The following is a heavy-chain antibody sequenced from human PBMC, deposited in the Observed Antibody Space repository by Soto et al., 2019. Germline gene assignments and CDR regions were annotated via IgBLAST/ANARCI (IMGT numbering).Heavy chain of an antibody. CDR1: GFTFSNVW. D-gene: IGHD6-19*01. J-gene: IGHJ6*02. CDR2: IKSKTDGGTT. V-gene: IGHV3-15*07. CDR3: TTDSSGLDSMDV. Sequence: GGSLRLSCAASGFTFSNVWMNWVRQAPGKGLEWVGRIKSKTDGGTTDYAAPVKGRFTISRDDSKNTLYLQMNSLKTEDTAVYYCTTDSSGLDSMDVWGQGTTVTVSS.